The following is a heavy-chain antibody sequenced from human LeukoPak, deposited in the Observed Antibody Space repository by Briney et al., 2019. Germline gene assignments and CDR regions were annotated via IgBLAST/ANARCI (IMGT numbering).Heavy chain of an antibody. Sequence: QSGGSLRPSCAASGFTVSSNYMSWVRQAPGKGLEWVSVLYTGYTAYYADSVKGRFTISRDNSKNMLYLQMNNLRAEDTAVYYCASLQQRLEGMLDYWGQGALVTVSS. CDR2: LYTGYTA. D-gene: IGHD6-25*01. CDR1: GFTVSSNY. CDR3: ASLQQRLEGMLDY. J-gene: IGHJ4*02. V-gene: IGHV3-53*01.